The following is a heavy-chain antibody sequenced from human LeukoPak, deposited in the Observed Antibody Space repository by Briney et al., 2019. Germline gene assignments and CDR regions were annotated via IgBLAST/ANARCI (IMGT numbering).Heavy chain of an antibody. J-gene: IGHJ4*02. D-gene: IGHD6-19*01. V-gene: IGHV3-20*04. CDR2: INWNGGST. CDR1: GFIFDDYG. Sequence: GGSLRLSCAASGFIFDDYGMSWVRQAPGKGLEWVAGINWNGGSTGYADSVKGRFTISRDNAKNSLYLQMNSLRAEDTAVYYCARDLGYSSGPNYWGQGTRVTVSS. CDR3: ARDLGYSSGPNY.